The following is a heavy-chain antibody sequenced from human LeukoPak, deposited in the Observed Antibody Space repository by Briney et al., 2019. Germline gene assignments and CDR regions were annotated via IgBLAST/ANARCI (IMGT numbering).Heavy chain of an antibody. CDR3: SRVHWNYYGLARFDP. CDR2: IFTSGAA. CDR1: GDSISPYS. D-gene: IGHD1-7*01. V-gene: IGHV4-4*07. J-gene: IGHJ5*02. Sequence: PSETLSLTCSVSGDSISPYSWTWIRQPARKGLEWIGRIFTSGAAFYNPSLKSRVTMSIATANAQFSLRLSAESAADTAVYDYSRVHWNYYGLARFDPWGQGTLVIVSS.